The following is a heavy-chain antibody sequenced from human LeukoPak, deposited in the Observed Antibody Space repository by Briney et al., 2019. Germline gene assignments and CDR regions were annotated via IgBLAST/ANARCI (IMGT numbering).Heavy chain of an antibody. CDR3: ARAWHGDYEHSYYYGMDV. J-gene: IGHJ6*02. V-gene: IGHV4-59*08. CDR2: IYYSGST. CDR1: GGSISSYY. D-gene: IGHD4-17*01. Sequence: PSETLSLTCTVSGGSISSYYWSWIRQPPGKGLEWIGYIYYSGSTNYNPSLKSRVTISVDTSKNQFSLKLSSVTAADTAVYYCARAWHGDYEHSYYYGMDVWGQGTTVTVPS.